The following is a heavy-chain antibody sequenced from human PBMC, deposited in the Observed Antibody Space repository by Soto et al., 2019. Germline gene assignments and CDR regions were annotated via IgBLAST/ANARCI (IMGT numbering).Heavy chain of an antibody. V-gene: IGHV4-39*01. D-gene: IGHD5-18*01. CDR3: ARLLDLRTAMAIYYYYGMDV. CDR2: IYYSGST. Sequence: QLQLQESGPGLVKPSETLSLTCTVSGGSISSSSYYWGWIRQPPGKGLEWIGSIYYSGSTYYNPSLKSRVTISVDTSKNQFSLKLSSVTAADTAVYYCARLLDLRTAMAIYYYYGMDVWGQGTTVTVSS. J-gene: IGHJ6*02. CDR1: GGSISSSSYY.